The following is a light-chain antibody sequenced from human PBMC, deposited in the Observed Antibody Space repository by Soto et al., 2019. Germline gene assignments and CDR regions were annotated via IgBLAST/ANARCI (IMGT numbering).Light chain of an antibody. CDR2: AAS. CDR1: QGISNY. Sequence: DIQMTQSPSSLSASVGDRVTITCRASQGISNYLAWYQQKPGKVPKLLIYAASTLQSGVPSRFSGSGSGKDFTLTISRLQPEDVANYYCQKYNSAPRTFGPGTKVDIK. CDR3: QKYNSAPRT. V-gene: IGKV1-27*01. J-gene: IGKJ3*01.